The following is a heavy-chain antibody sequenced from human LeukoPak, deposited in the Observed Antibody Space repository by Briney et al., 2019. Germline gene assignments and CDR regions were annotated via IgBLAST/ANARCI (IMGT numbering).Heavy chain of an antibody. V-gene: IGHV1-69*04. CDR1: GGTFSSYA. CDR2: IIPILGIA. J-gene: IGHJ4*02. CDR3: ARDRLGGGNYNHFDY. Sequence: SVKVSCKASGGTFSSYAISWVRQAPGQGLEWMGRIIPILGIANYAQKFQGRVTITADKSTSTAYMELSSLRSDDTAVYYCARDRLGGGNYNHFDYWGQGTLVTVSS. D-gene: IGHD3-10*01.